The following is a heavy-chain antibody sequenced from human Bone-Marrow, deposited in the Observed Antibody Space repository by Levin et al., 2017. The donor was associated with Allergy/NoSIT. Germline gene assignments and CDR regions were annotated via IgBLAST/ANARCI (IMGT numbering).Heavy chain of an antibody. CDR1: GGSISSGGYH. D-gene: IGHD5-24*01. J-gene: IGHJ4*02. V-gene: IGHV4-31*03. CDR3: AREDGSTFDS. Sequence: PSETLSLTCTVSGGSISSGGYHWSWIRQHAGKGLEWIGYIYYSGSTYYNPSLKSRAMISLDTSTNQFSLKVTSATAADAAVYYCAREDGSTFDSWGQGTLVTVSS. CDR2: IYYSGST.